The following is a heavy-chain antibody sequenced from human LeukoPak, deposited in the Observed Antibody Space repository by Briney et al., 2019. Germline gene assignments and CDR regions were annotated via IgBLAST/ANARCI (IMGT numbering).Heavy chain of an antibody. V-gene: IGHV4-34*01. Sequence: SETLSLTCAVYGGSFSGYYWSWIRQPPGKGLEWIGEISHSGSTNYNPSLKSRVTISVDTSKNQFSLKLSSVTAADTAVYYCAAGRWAFDIWGQGTMVTVSS. CDR1: GGSFSGYY. CDR2: ISHSGST. J-gene: IGHJ3*02. D-gene: IGHD3-3*01. CDR3: AAGRWAFDI.